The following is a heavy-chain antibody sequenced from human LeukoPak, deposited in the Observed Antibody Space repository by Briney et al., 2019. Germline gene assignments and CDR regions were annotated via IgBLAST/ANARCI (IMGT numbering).Heavy chain of an antibody. CDR2: IYYSGST. CDR1: GGSASSGSYY. J-gene: IGHJ5*02. V-gene: IGHV4-61*01. Sequence: SETLSLTCTVSGGSASSGSYYWSWIRQPPGKGLEWIGYIYYSGSTNYNPSLKSRVTISVDTSKNQFSLKLSSVTAADTAVYYCARAKVGIAVASSNWFDPWGQGTLVTVSS. CDR3: ARAKVGIAVASSNWFDP. D-gene: IGHD6-19*01.